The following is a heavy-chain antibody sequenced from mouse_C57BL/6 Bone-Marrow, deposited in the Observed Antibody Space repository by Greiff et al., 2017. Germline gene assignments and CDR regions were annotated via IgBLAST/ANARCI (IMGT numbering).Heavy chain of an antibody. V-gene: IGHV5-6*02. J-gene: IGHJ1*03. CDR3: ARQGLSGYWYFDV. CDR2: LSSGGSYT. D-gene: IGHD3-1*01. CDR1: GFTFSSYG. Sequence: EVKLVESGGDLVKPGGSLKLSCAASGFTFSSYGMSWVRQTPDKRLEWVATLSSGGSYTYYPDSVKGRFTISRDNAKNTLYLQMSSLKSEDTAMYYCARQGLSGYWYFDVWGTGTTVTVSS.